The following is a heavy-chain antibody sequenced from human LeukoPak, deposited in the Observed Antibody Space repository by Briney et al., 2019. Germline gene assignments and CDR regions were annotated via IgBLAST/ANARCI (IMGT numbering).Heavy chain of an antibody. Sequence: GGSLRLSCAASGFIFNDYGMHWVRQAPGKGLEWVSGISRNSDSIAYADSVRGRFTISRDNAKNSLYLQMNSLRADETAFYYCAKRGQGFDYWGEGTLVTVSS. J-gene: IGHJ4*02. CDR1: GFIFNDYG. D-gene: IGHD3-16*01. V-gene: IGHV3-9*01. CDR3: AKRGQGFDY. CDR2: ISRNSDSI.